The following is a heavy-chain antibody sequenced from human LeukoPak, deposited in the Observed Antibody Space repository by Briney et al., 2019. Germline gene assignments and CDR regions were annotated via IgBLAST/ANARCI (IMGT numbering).Heavy chain of an antibody. V-gene: IGHV1-69*04. CDR1: GGTSNSHA. CDR2: IIPNLGTT. J-gene: IGHJ4*02. Sequence: SVKVSCKASGGTSNSHAISWVQQAPGQGLEWMGRIIPNLGTTNRAQNFQDRVTLTADKSTNTAYMELTSLTSDDTAVYYCATTNDGGGYQWGDFFDFWGQGTLVTVSS. CDR3: ATTNDGGGYQWGDFFDF. D-gene: IGHD3-22*01.